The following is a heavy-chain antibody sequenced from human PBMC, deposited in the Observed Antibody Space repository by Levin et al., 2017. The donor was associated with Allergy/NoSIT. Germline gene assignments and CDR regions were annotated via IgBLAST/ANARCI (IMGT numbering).Heavy chain of an antibody. CDR1: GFSLSTSGMC. V-gene: IGHV2-70*11. J-gene: IGHJ4*02. D-gene: IGHD1-26*01. CDR2: IDWDVDK. CDR3: ARMLRPTSSGSYLDY. Sequence: QTLSLTCSFSGFSLSTSGMCMNWIRQPPGKALEWLARIDWDVDKYYSTSLKTRLTISKDTSKTPVFLRMTNMDPADTATYYCARMLRPTSSGSYLDYWGQGTLVTVST.